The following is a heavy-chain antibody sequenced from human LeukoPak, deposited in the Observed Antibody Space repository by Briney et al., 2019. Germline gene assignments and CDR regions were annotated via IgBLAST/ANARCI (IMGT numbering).Heavy chain of an antibody. Sequence: PGGSLRLSCAASGLTFSSHWMHWVRQAPGKGLVWVSRITNDGSSTTYADSVKGRFTISRDNAKNSLYLQMNSLRAEDTALYYCAKGFLESSYGMDVWGQGTTVTVSS. J-gene: IGHJ6*02. V-gene: IGHV3-74*01. CDR3: AKGFLESSYGMDV. D-gene: IGHD3-3*01. CDR2: ITNDGSST. CDR1: GLTFSSHW.